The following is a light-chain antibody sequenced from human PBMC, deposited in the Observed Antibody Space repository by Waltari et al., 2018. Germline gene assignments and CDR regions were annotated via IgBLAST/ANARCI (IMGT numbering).Light chain of an antibody. CDR1: QSVSSS. J-gene: IGKJ1*01. CDR2: GAS. CDR3: LQRSNWPHT. Sequence: EIVMTQSPATLSLSPGERATLSCRASQSVSSSLAWYQQKPGQAPRLLIYGASSRATGIPDRFSGSGSGTDFTLTISSLEPEDVGVYYCLQRSNWPHTFGQGTKVEIK. V-gene: IGKV3D-15*01.